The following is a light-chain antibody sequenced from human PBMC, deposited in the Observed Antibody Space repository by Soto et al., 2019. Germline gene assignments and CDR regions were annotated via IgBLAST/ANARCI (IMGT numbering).Light chain of an antibody. V-gene: IGLV1-40*01. CDR3: QSYDTSLSGAWV. CDR1: PSNIGAGFD. Sequence: QSVLTQPPSVSGAPGQRITISCTGSPSNIGAGFDVHWYQQFPGTAPKLLIYGTTSRPSGVPDRFSGSQSGTSASLAITGLQAGDEADYYRQSYDTSLSGAWVFGGGTKLTVL. J-gene: IGLJ3*02. CDR2: GTT.